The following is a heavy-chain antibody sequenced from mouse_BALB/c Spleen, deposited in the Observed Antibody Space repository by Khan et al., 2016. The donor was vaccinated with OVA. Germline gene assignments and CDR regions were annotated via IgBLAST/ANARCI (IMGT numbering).Heavy chain of an antibody. Sequence: EVELVESGGGLVKPGGSLKLSCAASGFTFNNYAMSWVRQTPEKRLEWVATVSSGGSYTYYPDSVKGRFTISRDNAKNTLYLQMSRLWSEDTAMYYCARQGGIYDGPFDYWGQGTTLTVSS. V-gene: IGHV5-9-3*01. J-gene: IGHJ2*01. D-gene: IGHD2-3*01. CDR2: VSSGGSYT. CDR3: ARQGGIYDGPFDY. CDR1: GFTFNNYA.